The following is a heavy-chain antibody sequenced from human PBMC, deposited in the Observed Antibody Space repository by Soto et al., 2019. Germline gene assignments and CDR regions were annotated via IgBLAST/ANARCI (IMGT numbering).Heavy chain of an antibody. J-gene: IGHJ4*02. D-gene: IGHD2-21*02. CDR1: GGYIRSGGYY. CDR3: ARSPPRGTDI. CDR2: IDTSGTT. Sequence: QGQLQESGPGVVKPSQTLSLTCTVSGGYIRSGGYYWTWIRQRPGGGLEWLAYIDTSGTTFYNSSLGRRVIISVDTSKNEFYLKLTSVTPADTAVYFCARSPPRGTDIWGQGTLITVSP. V-gene: IGHV4-31*03.